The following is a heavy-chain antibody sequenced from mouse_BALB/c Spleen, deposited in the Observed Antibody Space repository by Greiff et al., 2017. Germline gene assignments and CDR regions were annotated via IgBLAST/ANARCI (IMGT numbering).Heavy chain of an antibody. J-gene: IGHJ4*01. CDR1: GFSLTGYG. D-gene: IGHD1-1*01. CDR3: ARDYDPHYYAMDY. Sequence: QVQLKESGPGLVAPSQSLSITCTVSGFSLTGYGVNWVRQPPGKGLEWLGMIWGDGSTDYNSALKSRLSISKDNSKSQVFLKMNSLQTDDTARYYCARDYDPHYYAMDYWGQGTSVTGSS. CDR2: IWGDGST. V-gene: IGHV2-6-7*01.